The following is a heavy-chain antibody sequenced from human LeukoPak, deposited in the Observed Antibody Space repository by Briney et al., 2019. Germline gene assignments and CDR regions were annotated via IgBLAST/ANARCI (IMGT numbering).Heavy chain of an antibody. Sequence: PSETLSLTCTVSGDSLSDYFWSWIRQPPGKGLERIGYNSGSTNYNASLKSRVTILLVRSKNQFSLKLSSVTAADTAVYYCAGGRGYGGNYLRSFDIWGQGTMVTVSS. CDR2: NSGST. D-gene: IGHD1-26*01. J-gene: IGHJ3*02. V-gene: IGHV4-59*08. CDR3: AGGRGYGGNYLRSFDI. CDR1: GDSLSDYF.